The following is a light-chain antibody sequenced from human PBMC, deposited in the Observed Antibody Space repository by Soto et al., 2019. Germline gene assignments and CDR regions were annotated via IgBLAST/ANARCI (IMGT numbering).Light chain of an antibody. V-gene: IGKV1-39*01. J-gene: IGKJ4*01. CDR3: QQSVSPLTCDGGTPQLT. Sequence: DIQMTQSPSSLSASVGDTVIITCRASQTISVYLNWYQQIAGKAPKLLIYTASTLQTGVPSRFSGSGSGTDFTRNISSLQPEYFATYYWQQSVSPLTCDGGTPQLTFGGGTKVEIK. CDR1: QTISVY. CDR2: TAS.